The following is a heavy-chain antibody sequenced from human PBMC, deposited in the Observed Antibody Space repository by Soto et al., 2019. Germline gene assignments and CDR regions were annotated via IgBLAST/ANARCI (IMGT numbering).Heavy chain of an antibody. V-gene: IGHV3-21*01. J-gene: IGHJ5*02. CDR3: ARGSAARRNHWFDP. CDR2: ISSSSSYI. CDR1: GFTFSIYS. D-gene: IGHD6-6*01. Sequence: GGSLRLSCAASGFTFSIYSMNWVRHAPGKGLEWVSSISSSSSYIYYADSVKGRFTISRDNAKNSLYLQMNSLRAEDTAVYYCARGSAARRNHWFDPWGQGTLVTVSS.